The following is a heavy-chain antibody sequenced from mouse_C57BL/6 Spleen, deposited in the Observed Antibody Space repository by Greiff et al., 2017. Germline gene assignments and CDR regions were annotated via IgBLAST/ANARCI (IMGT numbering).Heavy chain of an antibody. D-gene: IGHD2-2*01. J-gene: IGHJ2*01. CDR3: ARSGVYGYDRIDY. Sequence: LMEPGASVKMSCKASGYTFTDYYMNWVKQSHGKSLEWIGVINPYNGGTSYNQKFKGQATLTVDKSSSTAYMELNSLTSEDSAVYYCARSGVYGYDRIDYWGQGTTLTVSS. CDR2: INPYNGGT. V-gene: IGHV1-19*01. CDR1: GYTFTDYY.